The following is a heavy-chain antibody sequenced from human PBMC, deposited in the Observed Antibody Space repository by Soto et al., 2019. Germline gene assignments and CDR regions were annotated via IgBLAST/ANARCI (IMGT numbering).Heavy chain of an antibody. CDR3: ASSTVRSNWYFDY. D-gene: IGHD2-8*01. CDR2: IYYSGST. V-gene: IGHV4-39*01. J-gene: IGHJ4*02. Sequence: QLQLQESGPGLVKPSETLSLTCTVSGGSISSSSYYWGWIRQPPGKGLEYIGSIYYSGSTYYNPSLKSRVTISVDTSKNQCSLKLSSVTAADTAVYYCASSTVRSNWYFDYWGQGTLVTVSS. CDR1: GGSISSSSYY.